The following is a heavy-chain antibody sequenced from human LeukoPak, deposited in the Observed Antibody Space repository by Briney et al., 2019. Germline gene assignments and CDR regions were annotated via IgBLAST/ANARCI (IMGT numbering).Heavy chain of an antibody. D-gene: IGHD3-9*01. CDR2: IRNKAYGGTA. Sequence: PGGSLRLSCSASGFTFGDYSMSWFRQAPGKGLEWVGFIRNKAYGGTAEYAASVKGRFTISRDDSESTAYLQMDSLKTEDTAVYYCSREVRYFDWFQADYWGQGTLVTVSS. CDR1: GFTFGDYS. CDR3: SREVRYFDWFQADY. J-gene: IGHJ4*02. V-gene: IGHV3-49*03.